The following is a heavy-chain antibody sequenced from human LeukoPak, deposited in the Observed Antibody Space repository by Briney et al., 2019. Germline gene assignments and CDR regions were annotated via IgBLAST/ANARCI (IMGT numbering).Heavy chain of an antibody. CDR1: GYTFTSYG. CDR3: ARDSLNYYGYFDY. J-gene: IGHJ4*02. V-gene: IGHV1-18*01. CDR2: ISAYNGHT. Sequence: ASVKVSCKASGYTFTSYGISWVRQAPGQGPEWMGWISAYNGHTNYAQKLQGRVTITTDTSTSTAYMELSSLRSEDTAVYYCARDSLNYYGYFDYWGQGTLVTVSS. D-gene: IGHD3-10*01.